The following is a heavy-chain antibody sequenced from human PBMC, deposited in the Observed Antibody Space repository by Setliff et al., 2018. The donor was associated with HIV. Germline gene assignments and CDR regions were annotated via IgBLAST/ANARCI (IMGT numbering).Heavy chain of an antibody. CDR2: IYPADSDT. CDR1: EYRFTNYW. CDR3: ARLSVVTATRIYYFDY. Sequence: GESLKISCKGSEYRFTNYWTGWVRQMPGKGLEWLGNIYPADSDTRYSPSFQGQVTISADKSISTAYLQWSSLKASDTAMYYCARLSVVTATRIYYFDYWGQGTLVTVSS. J-gene: IGHJ4*02. V-gene: IGHV5-51*01. D-gene: IGHD2-21*02.